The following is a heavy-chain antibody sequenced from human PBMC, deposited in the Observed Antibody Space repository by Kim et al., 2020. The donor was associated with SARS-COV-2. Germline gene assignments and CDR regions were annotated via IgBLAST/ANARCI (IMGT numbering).Heavy chain of an antibody. CDR3: ARNYDSSGYYLKSYYFDD. J-gene: IGHJ4*02. D-gene: IGHD3-22*01. CDR2: IYYSGST. CDR1: GGSISSSSYY. Sequence: SETLSLTCTVSGGSISSSSYYWGWIRQPPGKGLEWIGSIYYSGSTYYNPSLKSRVTISVDTSKNQFSLKLSSVTAADTAVYYCARNYDSSGYYLKSYYFDDRGQGTLVTVSS. V-gene: IGHV4-39*01.